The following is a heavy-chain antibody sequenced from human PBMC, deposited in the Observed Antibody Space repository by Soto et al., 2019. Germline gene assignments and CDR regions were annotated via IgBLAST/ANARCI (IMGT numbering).Heavy chain of an antibody. J-gene: IGHJ4*02. CDR2: VYFIGST. D-gene: IGHD6-19*01. V-gene: IGHV4-59*01. Sequence: QERLQESGTGLVKPSETLSLTCSVSGGSINGYYWNWMRQPPGKGLEWLGTVYFIGSTHYNPSLEARLTMSVDTSKKQSSLKRRSFTAADTAVYYCTRKDAVPGTPFDSWGQGIMVSVSS. CDR3: TRKDAVPGTPFDS. CDR1: GGSINGYY.